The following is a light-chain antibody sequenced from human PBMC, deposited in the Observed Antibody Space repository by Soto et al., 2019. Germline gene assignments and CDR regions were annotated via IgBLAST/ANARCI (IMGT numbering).Light chain of an antibody. V-gene: IGKV3-11*01. Sequence: EIVLTQSPATLSLSPGERATLSCRASQSVSSYLAWYQQKPGQAPRLLIHDASTRATGIPARFSGSGSGTDFTLTITGLEPEYFAVYYCQQRSNWPPTWTFGQGTKVEIK. CDR3: QQRSNWPPTWT. CDR2: DAS. CDR1: QSVSSY. J-gene: IGKJ1*01.